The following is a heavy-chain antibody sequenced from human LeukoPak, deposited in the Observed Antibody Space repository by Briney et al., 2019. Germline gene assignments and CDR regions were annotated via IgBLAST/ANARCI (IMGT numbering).Heavy chain of an antibody. Sequence: GGSLRLSCAASGFTFSSYWMSWVRQAPGKGLEWVASIKQDGSEKYYVDSVKGRFTISRDTSKNTLYLQMNSLRAEDTAVYYCAKDRVLRYFDWLFDLDYWGQGTLVTVSS. V-gene: IGHV3-7*01. CDR3: AKDRVLRYFDWLFDLDY. CDR2: IKQDGSEK. CDR1: GFTFSSYW. J-gene: IGHJ4*02. D-gene: IGHD3-9*01.